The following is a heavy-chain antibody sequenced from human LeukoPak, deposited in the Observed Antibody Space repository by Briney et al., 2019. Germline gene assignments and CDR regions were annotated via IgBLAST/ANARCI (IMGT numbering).Heavy chain of an antibody. CDR3: AREMMVRGVIITQNFDY. Sequence: PGGSLRLSCAASGFTFSSYWMSWVRQAPGKGLEWVANIKQDGSEKYYVDSVKGRFTISRDNAKNSLYLQMNSLRAEDTAVYYCAREMMVRGVIITQNFDYWGQGTLVTVSS. V-gene: IGHV3-7*01. CDR2: IKQDGSEK. CDR1: GFTFSSYW. D-gene: IGHD3-10*01. J-gene: IGHJ4*02.